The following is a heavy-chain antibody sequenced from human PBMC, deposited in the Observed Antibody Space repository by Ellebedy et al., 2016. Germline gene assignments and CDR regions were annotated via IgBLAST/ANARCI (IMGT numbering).Heavy chain of an antibody. V-gene: IGHV3-7*01. CDR2: IKRDGREK. CDR1: GFTFSSYA. CDR3: AAVYGMDV. Sequence: GGSLRLSXAASGFTFSSYAMSWVRQAPGKGLEWVANIKRDGREKYYVDSVKGRFTIARDNAKNSLYLQMNSLRAEDTDVYYCAAVYGMDVWGQGTTVKVSS. J-gene: IGHJ6*02.